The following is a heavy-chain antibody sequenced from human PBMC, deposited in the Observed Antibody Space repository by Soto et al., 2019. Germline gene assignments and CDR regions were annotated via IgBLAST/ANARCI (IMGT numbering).Heavy chain of an antibody. D-gene: IGHD3-22*01. V-gene: IGHV4-34*11. CDR3: ARHFVAVVIKGWGY. Sequence: SATLSLTCEGCGGSGGENDGSWIRQPPGKGLEWVGYTYYGGTTSYNPSLKSRVTISLDTSKNQFSLRLSSVTAADTAVCYCARHFVAVVIKGWGYWGQGTLVTVSS. J-gene: IGHJ4*02. CDR2: TYYGGTT. CDR1: GGSGGEND.